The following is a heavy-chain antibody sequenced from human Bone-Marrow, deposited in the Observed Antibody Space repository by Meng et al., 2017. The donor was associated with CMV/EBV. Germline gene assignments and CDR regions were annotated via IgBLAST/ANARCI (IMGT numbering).Heavy chain of an antibody. V-gene: IGHV3-74*01. D-gene: IGHD2-2*02. J-gene: IGHJ6*02. CDR1: GFRFTTYW. CDR2: VNNDGSST. Sequence: GGSLRLSCAASGFRFTTYWMFWVRQAPGKGLVWVSYVNNDGSSTNYADSVKGRFTISRDHARSTVYLQMNSLRAEDTAVYYCARGYPNYYYGMDVCGQGTTVTVSS. CDR3: ARGYPNYYYGMDV.